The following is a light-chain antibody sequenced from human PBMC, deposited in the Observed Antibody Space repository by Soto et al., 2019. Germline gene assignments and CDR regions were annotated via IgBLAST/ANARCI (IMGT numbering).Light chain of an antibody. CDR1: QSVSSSY. CDR3: QQYGTSFWT. Sequence: EIVLTQSPGTLSLSPGEGATLSCRTSQSVSSSYLAWYQQNPGQAPRLLIYGASTRATGIPDRFSGSGSGTDFTLTISRLEPEDFAVYYCQQYGTSFWTFGQGTKVEIK. CDR2: GAS. J-gene: IGKJ1*01. V-gene: IGKV3-20*01.